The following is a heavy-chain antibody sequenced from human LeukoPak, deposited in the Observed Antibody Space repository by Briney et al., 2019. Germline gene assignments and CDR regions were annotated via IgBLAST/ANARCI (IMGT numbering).Heavy chain of an antibody. J-gene: IGHJ3*02. D-gene: IGHD3-22*01. CDR3: ARDSDPGDSSGYYDAFDI. Sequence: QTGGSLRLSCAASGFTLSDYWMTWVRQAPGKGPEWVANIKGDGSKKNLVDSVKGRFTISRDNAKNSLYLEMSSLRAEDTAVYYCARDSDPGDSSGYYDAFDIWGQGTKVTVSS. CDR1: GFTLSDYW. V-gene: IGHV3-7*03. CDR2: IKGDGSKK.